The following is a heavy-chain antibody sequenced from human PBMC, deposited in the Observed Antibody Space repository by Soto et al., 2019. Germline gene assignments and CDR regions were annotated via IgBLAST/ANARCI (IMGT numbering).Heavy chain of an antibody. V-gene: IGHV4-31*03. CDR2: IYYSGST. Sequence: QVQLQESGPGLVKPSQTLSLTCTVSGGSISSGGYYWSWVRQHPGKGLEWIGYIYYSGSTYYNPSLKRRITISVDRSNNQFSLKLYSVTAADTAVYYCATPLPDSGYADAFDIWGQGTVVTVSS. J-gene: IGHJ3*02. CDR1: GGSISSGGYY. CDR3: ATPLPDSGYADAFDI. D-gene: IGHD5-12*01.